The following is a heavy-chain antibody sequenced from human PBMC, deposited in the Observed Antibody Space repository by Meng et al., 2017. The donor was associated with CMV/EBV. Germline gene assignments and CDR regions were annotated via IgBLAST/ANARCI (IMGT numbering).Heavy chain of an antibody. CDR3: TRGTGP. Sequence: SETLSLTCIVSGVSISGHYWNWMRQSPGKGLEWIGYFYNSETNYNPSLRSRVTISVDTSQNQVSLRLSSVTSADTAIYYCTRGTGPWGHGTLVTVSS. CDR2: FYNSET. D-gene: IGHD1-14*01. J-gene: IGHJ5*02. V-gene: IGHV4-59*11. CDR1: GVSISGHY.